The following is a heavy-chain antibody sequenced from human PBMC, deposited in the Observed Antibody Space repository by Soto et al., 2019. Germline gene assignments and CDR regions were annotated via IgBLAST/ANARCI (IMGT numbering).Heavy chain of an antibody. J-gene: IGHJ4*02. Sequence: ASVKVSCKASGYTFTSYAMHWVRQAPGQRLEWMGWINAGNGNTKYSQKFQGRVTITRDTSASTAYMELSSLRSEDTAIYYCATGLQHLVNLYYFDLWGQGTLVTVSS. CDR3: ATGLQHLVNLYYFDL. CDR2: INAGNGNT. D-gene: IGHD2-15*01. V-gene: IGHV1-3*01. CDR1: GYTFTSYA.